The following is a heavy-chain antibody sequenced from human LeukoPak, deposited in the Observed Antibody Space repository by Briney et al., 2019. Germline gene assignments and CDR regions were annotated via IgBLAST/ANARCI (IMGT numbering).Heavy chain of an antibody. CDR2: IKQDGSEK. Sequence: XRXSXAAXXFXFXXDWMSWVRQAPGKGLEWVANIKQDGSEKYYVDSVKGRFTISRDNAKNSLYLQMNSLRAEDTAVYYCARAGTTVTSKPSFDYWGQGTLVTVSS. CDR3: ARAGTTVTSKPSFDY. CDR1: XFXFXXDW. D-gene: IGHD4-17*01. J-gene: IGHJ4*02. V-gene: IGHV3-7*01.